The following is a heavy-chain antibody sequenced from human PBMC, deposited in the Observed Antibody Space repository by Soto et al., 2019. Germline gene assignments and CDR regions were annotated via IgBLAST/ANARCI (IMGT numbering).Heavy chain of an antibody. D-gene: IGHD4-17*01. J-gene: IGHJ6*02. V-gene: IGHV3-48*03. CDR1: GFPFRSYE. CDR2: ITSSSDAI. Sequence: EVQLVESGGALVHPGGSLRLSCAVSGFPFRSYEMNWVRQAPGKGPEWVSYITSSSDAIYYAASVKGRFTVSRDNDKNSLYLQMNSLRAEDTAVYYCAILDFGDYLLSYGVDVWGQGTTVTVSS. CDR3: AILDFGDYLLSYGVDV.